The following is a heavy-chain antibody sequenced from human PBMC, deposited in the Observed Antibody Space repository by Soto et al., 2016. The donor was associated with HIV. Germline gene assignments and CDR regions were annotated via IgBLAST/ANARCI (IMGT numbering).Heavy chain of an antibody. V-gene: IGHV3-53*02. D-gene: IGHD3-10*01. Sequence: EVQLVETGGGLIQPGGSLRLSCAAPGFTVSSNYMSWVRQAPGKGLEWVSIIYSGGDTYYADSVKGRFTISRDNSKNKLYLQMNSLRAEDTAVYYCAKEGLGELWTGLAYWGQGTLVTVSS. J-gene: IGHJ4*02. CDR1: GFTVSSNY. CDR3: AKEGLGELWTGLAY. CDR2: IYSGGDT.